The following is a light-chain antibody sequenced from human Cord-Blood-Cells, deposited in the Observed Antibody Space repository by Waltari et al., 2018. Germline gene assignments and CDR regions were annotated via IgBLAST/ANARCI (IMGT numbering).Light chain of an antibody. CDR3: QQYNNWPIT. Sequence: EIVMTQSPATLSVSPGERATLSCRTSQSVSSNLAWYQQKTGQAPRLLIYGAATRATGIPARGSGSGSGTEFTLTISSLQSEDFAVYYCQQYNNWPITFGQGTRLEIK. J-gene: IGKJ5*01. V-gene: IGKV3-15*01. CDR1: QSVSSN. CDR2: GAA.